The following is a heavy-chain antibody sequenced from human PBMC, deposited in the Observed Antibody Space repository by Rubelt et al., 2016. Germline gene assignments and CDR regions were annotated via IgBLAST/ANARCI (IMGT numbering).Heavy chain of an antibody. CDR3: ANLVVAATFDP. Sequence: QVQLQQWGAGLLKPSETLSLTCAVYGGSFSGYYWSWIRQPPGKGLEWIGEINHSGSTNYNPSLKSRVTRSVDTSKNQFSLKLSSVTAADTAVYYCANLVVAATFDPWGQGTLVTVSS. CDR2: INHSGST. J-gene: IGHJ5*02. V-gene: IGHV4-34*01. CDR1: GGSFSGYY. D-gene: IGHD2-15*01.